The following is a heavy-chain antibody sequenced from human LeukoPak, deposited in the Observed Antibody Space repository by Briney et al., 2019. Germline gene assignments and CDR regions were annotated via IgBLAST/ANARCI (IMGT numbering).Heavy chain of an antibody. CDR3: AREAREYEGSGYQYGN. CDR2: IYTNGRP. Sequence: SETLSLTCTVSGAPFSGYYWGWIRQAAPTGPEWIGRIYTNGRPDYNPSLRSRVTISVDTSKNQFSLKLSSMTAADTAVYYCAREAREYEGSGYQYGNWGQGTLVTVSS. CDR1: GAPFSGYY. D-gene: IGHD3-22*01. J-gene: IGHJ4*02. V-gene: IGHV4-4*07.